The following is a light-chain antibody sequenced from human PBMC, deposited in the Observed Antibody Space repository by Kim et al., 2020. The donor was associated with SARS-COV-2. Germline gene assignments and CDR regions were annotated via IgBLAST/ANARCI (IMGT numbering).Light chain of an antibody. CDR3: QQSYRT. J-gene: IGKJ2*01. Sequence: DIQMTQSPSSLSASVGDRVTITCRASQSISTYLNWYQQKPGKAPKLLIYAASSLPSGVPSRFSGSGSGTDFTLTISSLQPEDFATYYCQQSYRTFGQGTKLEIK. CDR1: QSISTY. V-gene: IGKV1-39*01. CDR2: AAS.